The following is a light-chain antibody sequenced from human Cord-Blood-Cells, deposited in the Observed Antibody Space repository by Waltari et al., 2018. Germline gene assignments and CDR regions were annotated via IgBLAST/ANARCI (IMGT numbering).Light chain of an antibody. CDR2: KAS. J-gene: IGKJ1*01. CDR3: QQYNSYSPT. Sequence: DIQLNQSPSTLSASVGDRVTITCRASQSISSWLAWYQQKPGKAPKLLIYKASSLESGVPSRFSGSGSWTEFTLTISSLQPDDFATYYCQQYNSYSPTFGQGTKVEIK. V-gene: IGKV1-5*03. CDR1: QSISSW.